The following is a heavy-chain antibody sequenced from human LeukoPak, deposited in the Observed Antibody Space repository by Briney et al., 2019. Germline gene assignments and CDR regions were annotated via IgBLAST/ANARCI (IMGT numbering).Heavy chain of an antibody. V-gene: IGHV1-2*02. Sequence: ASVKVSCKASGYTFTGHYLHWVRQAPGQGLEWVGWINPKNGGSNYAQKFQGRVTMTRDRAISTAYMELSRLTSDDTAIYYCARGSFWESPVSWFAPWGQGTLVTV. CDR1: GYTFTGHY. J-gene: IGHJ5*02. CDR3: ARGSFWESPVSWFAP. D-gene: IGHD1-26*01. CDR2: INPKNGGS.